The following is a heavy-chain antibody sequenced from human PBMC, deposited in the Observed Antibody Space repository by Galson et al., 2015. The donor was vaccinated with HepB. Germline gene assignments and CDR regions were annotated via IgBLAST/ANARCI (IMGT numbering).Heavy chain of an antibody. Sequence: SLRLSCAASGFTFTTYAMRWVRQAPGKGLEWVSAIRLTADITYYADSVKGRFTISRDNAKNSLYLQMNSLRAEDTAVYYCASGYCSSTSCYLYYFDYWGQGTLVTVSS. D-gene: IGHD2-2*01. CDR1: GFTFTTYA. CDR2: IRLTADIT. CDR3: ASGYCSSTSCYLYYFDY. J-gene: IGHJ4*02. V-gene: IGHV3-23*01.